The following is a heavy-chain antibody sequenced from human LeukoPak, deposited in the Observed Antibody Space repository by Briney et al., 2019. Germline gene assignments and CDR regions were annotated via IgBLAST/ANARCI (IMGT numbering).Heavy chain of an antibody. V-gene: IGHV3-53*04. CDR2: LSSTGST. CDR1: GFTVSRNY. J-gene: IGHJ3*02. D-gene: IGHD3-3*01. CDR3: ARWRPIDAFDI. Sequence: PGGSLRLSCAASGFTVSRNYMNWVRQAPGKGLEWVSLLSSTGSTSYADSVKGRFTISRHNSKNTLYLQVNSLRPEDTAMYYCARWRPIDAFDIWGQGTMFIVSS.